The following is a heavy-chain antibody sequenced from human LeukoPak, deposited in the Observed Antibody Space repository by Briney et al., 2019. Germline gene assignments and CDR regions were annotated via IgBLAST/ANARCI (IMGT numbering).Heavy chain of an antibody. CDR1: GGSISSYY. D-gene: IGHD6-19*01. CDR2: IYYSGST. CDR3: ARSGVAGPSDAFDI. Sequence: PSETLSLTCTVSGGSISSYYWSWIRQPPGKGLEGIGYIYYSGSTNYNPSLKSRVTISVDTSKNQFSLKLSSVTAADTAVYYCARSGVAGPSDAFDIWGQGTMVTVSS. V-gene: IGHV4-59*01. J-gene: IGHJ3*02.